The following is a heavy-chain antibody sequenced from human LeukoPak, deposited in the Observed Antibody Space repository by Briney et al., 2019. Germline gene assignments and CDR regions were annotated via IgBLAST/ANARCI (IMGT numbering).Heavy chain of an antibody. Sequence: SVKVSCKASGGTFSSYAISWVRQAPGQGPEWMGGIIPIFGTANYTQKFQGRVTITADESTSTAYMELSSLRSEDTAVYYCARIETTVTTGYYYGMDVWGQGTTVTVSS. J-gene: IGHJ6*02. CDR3: ARIETTVTTGYYYGMDV. CDR1: GGTFSSYA. CDR2: IIPIFGTA. D-gene: IGHD4-11*01. V-gene: IGHV1-69*01.